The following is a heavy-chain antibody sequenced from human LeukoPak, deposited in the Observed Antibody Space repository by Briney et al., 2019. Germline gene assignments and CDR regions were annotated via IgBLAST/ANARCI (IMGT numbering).Heavy chain of an antibody. Sequence: PWGSLRLSCAASGFTFSSYWMHWVRQAPGKGLEWVANIKQDGSEKYYVDSVKGRFTISRDNAKNSLYLQMSSLRPEDTAVYYCSRDGDVTGETFDYWGQGTLVTVSS. D-gene: IGHD2-21*02. CDR3: SRDGDVTGETFDY. J-gene: IGHJ4*02. CDR2: IKQDGSEK. V-gene: IGHV3-7*01. CDR1: GFTFSSYW.